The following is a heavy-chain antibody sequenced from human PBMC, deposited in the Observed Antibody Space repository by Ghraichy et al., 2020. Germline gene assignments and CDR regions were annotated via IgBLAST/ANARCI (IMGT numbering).Heavy chain of an antibody. CDR1: GFIFINYG. D-gene: IGHD1-26*01. V-gene: IGHV3-23*01. CDR3: ANARTSGSGSYYAHYFYGLDV. CDR2: ISTTGGST. Sequence: GESLNISCVASGFIFINYGMNWVRQAPGKGLEWVSSISTTGGSTFYADSVKGRFTISRDNSRNTLYLQMNNLRDEDTATYFCANARTSGSGSYYAHYFYGLDVWGLGTTITVSS. J-gene: IGHJ6*02.